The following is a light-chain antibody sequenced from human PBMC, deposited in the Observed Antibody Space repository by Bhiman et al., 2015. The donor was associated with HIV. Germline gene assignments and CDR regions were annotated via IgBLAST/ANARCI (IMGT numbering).Light chain of an antibody. CDR1: SNDVGGYNY. CDR2: DVS. CDR3: QSYDSSLSGSV. J-gene: IGLJ3*02. Sequence: QSALTQPRSVSGSPGQSVTISCTGTSNDVGGYNYVSWYQQYPGKAPKLMIYDVSKRPSGVPDRFSGSKSGTSASLAITGLQAEDEAAYYCQSYDSSLSGSVFGGGTKLTVV. V-gene: IGLV2-11*01.